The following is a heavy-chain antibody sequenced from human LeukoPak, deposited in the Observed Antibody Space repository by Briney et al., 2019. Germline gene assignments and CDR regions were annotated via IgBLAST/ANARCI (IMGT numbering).Heavy chain of an antibody. J-gene: IGHJ6*02. V-gene: IGHV3-33*01. D-gene: IGHD2-2*02. CDR3: ARGLGDIVVVPAAIKMYYYYGMDV. Sequence: GGSLRLSCAASGFSFSTYGLHWIRQAPGKGLEWVAVIWHDGSNKYYGDSVKGRFTISRDNSKNTLYLQMNSLRAEDTAVYYCARGLGDIVVVPAAIKMYYYYGMDVWGQGTTVTVSS. CDR2: IWHDGSNK. CDR1: GFSFSTYG.